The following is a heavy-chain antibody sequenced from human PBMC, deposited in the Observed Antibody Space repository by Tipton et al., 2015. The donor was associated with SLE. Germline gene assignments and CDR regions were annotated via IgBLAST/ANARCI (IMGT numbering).Heavy chain of an antibody. CDR2: MYHSGST. V-gene: IGHV4-59*11. CDR1: GGSIRRHY. Sequence: TLSLTCTVSGGSIRRHYWSWIRQPPGKGLEWIGYMYHSGSTKYNPSLKSRVTISLDTSKNQVSLKLTSVTAADTAVYYCARGWYSRNWEWWFDPWGQGTLVIVSS. J-gene: IGHJ5*02. CDR3: ARGWYSRNWEWWFDP. D-gene: IGHD6-13*01.